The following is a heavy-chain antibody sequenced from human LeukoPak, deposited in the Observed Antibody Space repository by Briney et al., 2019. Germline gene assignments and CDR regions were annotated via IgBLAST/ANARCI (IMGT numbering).Heavy chain of an antibody. J-gene: IGHJ5*02. Sequence: KPSETLSLTCAVFGYSISSGYSWGWIRQPPGKGLEWIGSIYHSGSTYYNPSLKGRVTLSVDTSKNQFSLKLSSVTAADTAVYYCARHGPESSSWPNWFDPWGQGTLVTVSS. D-gene: IGHD6-13*01. V-gene: IGHV4-38-2*01. CDR3: ARHGPESSSWPNWFDP. CDR1: GYSISSGYS. CDR2: IYHSGST.